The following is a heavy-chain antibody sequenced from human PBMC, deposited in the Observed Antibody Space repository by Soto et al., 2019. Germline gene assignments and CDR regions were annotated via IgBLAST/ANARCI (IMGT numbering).Heavy chain of an antibody. V-gene: IGHV4-39*01. CDR3: VRHLGAGFFGDSGPDY. Sequence: SETLSLTCTVSGDSISSRSYYWGWIRQPQGKGLEWIASIYYGGSSYYNPSLKSRVTISVDTSNNKFSLTLSSVTAADTAVYYCVRHLGAGFFGDSGPDYWGQGILVT. CDR2: IYYGGSS. CDR1: GDSISSRSYY. J-gene: IGHJ4*02. D-gene: IGHD1-26*01.